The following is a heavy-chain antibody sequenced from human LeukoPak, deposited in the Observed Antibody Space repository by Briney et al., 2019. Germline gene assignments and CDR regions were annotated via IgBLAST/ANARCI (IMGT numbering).Heavy chain of an antibody. CDR3: ARDGYYDSSGSDAFDI. D-gene: IGHD3-22*01. V-gene: IGHV3-21*04. Sequence: GGSLRLSCAASGFTFSSYSMNWVRQAPGKGLEWVSSISSSSSYIYYADSVKGRFTISRDNSKNTLYLQMNSLRAEDTAVYYCARDGYYDSSGSDAFDIWGQGTMVTVSS. J-gene: IGHJ3*02. CDR2: ISSSSSYI. CDR1: GFTFSSYS.